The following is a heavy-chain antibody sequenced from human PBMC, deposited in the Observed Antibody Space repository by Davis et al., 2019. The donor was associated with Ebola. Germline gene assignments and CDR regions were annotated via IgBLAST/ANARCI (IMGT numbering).Heavy chain of an antibody. CDR2: INHSGST. CDR1: GGSFSGYY. V-gene: IGHV4-34*01. Sequence: MPSETLSLTCAVYGGSFSGYYWSWIRQPPGKGLEWIGEINHSGSTNYNPSLMSRVTISVDTSKNQFSLKLSSVTAADTAVYYCARGYSSGWYPFNGMDVWGQGTTVTVSS. D-gene: IGHD6-19*01. J-gene: IGHJ6*02. CDR3: ARGYSSGWYPFNGMDV.